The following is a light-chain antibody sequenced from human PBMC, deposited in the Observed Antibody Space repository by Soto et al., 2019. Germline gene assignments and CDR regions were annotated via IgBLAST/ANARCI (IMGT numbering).Light chain of an antibody. CDR3: LQHISDPRT. Sequence: DIEMTQSPSSLYASVVDSVTITCRASQDIGNDVGWYQQKPGKAPKRLIYVTYSLQTGGPSTFSGSGSGTDFSLTSSSLQPEDSATYLCLQHISDPRTFGQGTKVDIK. V-gene: IGKV1-17*01. J-gene: IGKJ1*01. CDR1: QDIGND. CDR2: VTY.